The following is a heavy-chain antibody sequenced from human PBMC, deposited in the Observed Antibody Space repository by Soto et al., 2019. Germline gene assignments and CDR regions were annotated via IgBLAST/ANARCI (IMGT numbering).Heavy chain of an antibody. V-gene: IGHV1-69*01. J-gene: IGHJ4*02. CDR2: IIPIFGTA. CDR3: AREVYYDSLTGYSQAKGLDY. CDR1: GGTFSSYA. D-gene: IGHD3-9*01. Sequence: QVQLVQSGAEVKKPGSSVKVSCKASGGTFSSYAISWVRQAPGQGLEWMGGIIPIFGTANYAQKFQGRVTITADESTSTAYMELSSLRSEDTAVYYCAREVYYDSLTGYSQAKGLDYWGQGTLVTVSS.